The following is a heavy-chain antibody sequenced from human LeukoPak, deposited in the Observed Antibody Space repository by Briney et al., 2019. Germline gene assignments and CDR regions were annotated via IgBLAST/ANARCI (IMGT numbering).Heavy chain of an antibody. J-gene: IGHJ4*02. CDR2: IKQVGSEK. V-gene: IGHV3-7*01. D-gene: IGHD2-2*02. CDR1: GFTFRRDW. CDR3: ARVFPYCSSPSCYTADY. Sequence: GGSLRLSCAASGFTFRRDWMTSVRQAPGKGLEWVANIKQVGSEKYCVESVTGRFSISRDNAKNSLYLRMNGLRVEDTAVYYCARVFPYCSSPSCYTADYWGQGTRVTVST.